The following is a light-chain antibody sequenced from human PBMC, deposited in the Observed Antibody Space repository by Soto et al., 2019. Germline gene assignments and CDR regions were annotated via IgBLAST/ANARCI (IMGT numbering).Light chain of an antibody. Sequence: VLTLSPATLSLSPGERATLSCRASQSVSSNLAWYQQRPGQAPRLLIYGASTRATGIPARFSGSGSGTEFTLTISSLQSEDFAVYYCQHYKNRPRTFGQGTKVDI. CDR1: QSVSSN. CDR2: GAS. J-gene: IGKJ1*01. V-gene: IGKV3-15*01. CDR3: QHYKNRPRT.